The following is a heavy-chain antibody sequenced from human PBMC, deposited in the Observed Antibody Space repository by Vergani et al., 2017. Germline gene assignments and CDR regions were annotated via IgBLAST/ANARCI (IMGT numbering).Heavy chain of an antibody. CDR2: IKSDGSIT. D-gene: IGHD5-12*01. Sequence: VELLESGGGLAQPGGSLRVSCSASGFSFSGYWMHWVRQSPEKGLVWVSRIKSDGSITNYADSVKGRFTISRDNAKNTLYLEMNSLRGDDTAIYYCVRARCSGPCFMSNWFDSWGQGTLVTVSS. CDR3: VRARCSGPCFMSNWFDS. CDR1: GFSFSGYW. V-gene: IGHV3-74*02. J-gene: IGHJ5*01.